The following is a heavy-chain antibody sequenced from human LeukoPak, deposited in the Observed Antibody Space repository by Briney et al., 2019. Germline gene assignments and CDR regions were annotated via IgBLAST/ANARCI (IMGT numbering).Heavy chain of an antibody. CDR1: GFTFSIYW. J-gene: IGHJ3*02. Sequence: GGSLRLSCTASGFTFSIYWRSWVRQAPGKGLDWVANIKPDGSEQYYVDSVRGRFTVSRDNAKNSLYLQMNSLSAEDTAVYYCARDNNAAFDIWGLGTMVTVSS. D-gene: IGHD2-2*01. CDR2: IKPDGSEQ. CDR3: ARDNNAAFDI. V-gene: IGHV3-7*04.